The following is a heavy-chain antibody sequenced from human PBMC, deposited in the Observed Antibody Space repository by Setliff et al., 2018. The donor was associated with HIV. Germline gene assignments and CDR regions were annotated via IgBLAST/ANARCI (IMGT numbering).Heavy chain of an antibody. CDR3: ARLRREEQWLVRGWFDP. V-gene: IGHV4-39*01. Sequence: NPSETLSLTCTVSGGSISSSSYYWGWIRQPPGKGLEWIGSIYYSGSTYYNPSLKSRVTISVDTSKNQFSLKLSSVTAADTAVYYCARLRREEQWLVRGWFDPWGQGTLVTVSS. D-gene: IGHD6-19*01. CDR1: GGSISSSSYY. J-gene: IGHJ5*02. CDR2: IYYSGST.